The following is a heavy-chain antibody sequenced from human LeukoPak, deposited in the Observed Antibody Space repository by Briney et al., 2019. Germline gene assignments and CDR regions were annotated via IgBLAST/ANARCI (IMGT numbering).Heavy chain of an antibody. V-gene: IGHV3-23*01. Sequence: GGSLTLFCGASGFPFSSYHLRWVRQARGKGLEWVSLFSGSGGNIYYEDSKKGRFTISRDNSENTLDLQMSSLRADDTAVYFCAKENPSSTAFDYWGHGALVTVSS. CDR3: AKENPSSTAFDY. CDR1: GFPFSSYH. CDR2: FSGSGGNI. D-gene: IGHD1-14*01. J-gene: IGHJ4*01.